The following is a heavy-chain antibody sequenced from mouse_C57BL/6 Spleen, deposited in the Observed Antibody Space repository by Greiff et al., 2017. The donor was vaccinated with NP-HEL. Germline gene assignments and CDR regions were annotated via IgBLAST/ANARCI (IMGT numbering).Heavy chain of an antibody. CDR1: GYTFTSYW. D-gene: IGHD2-3*01. Sequence: QVQLKQPGAELVKPGASVKMSCKASGYTFTSYWITWVKQRPGQGLEWIGDIYPGSGSTNYNEKFKSKATLTVDTSSSTAYMQLSSLTSEDSAVYYCARCEIYDGYYPFAYWGQGTLVTVSA. CDR3: ARCEIYDGYYPFAY. J-gene: IGHJ3*01. CDR2: IYPGSGST. V-gene: IGHV1-55*01.